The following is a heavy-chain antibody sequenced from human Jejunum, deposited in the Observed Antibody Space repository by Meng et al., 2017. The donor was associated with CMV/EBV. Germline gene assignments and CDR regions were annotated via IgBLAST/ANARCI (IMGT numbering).Heavy chain of an antibody. CDR3: ARGYSNYGCLDY. CDR1: GFTFVIYG. V-gene: IGHV3-30*02. D-gene: IGHD4-11*01. CDR2: IRYDGSHQ. Sequence: VTSGFTFVIYGMHWVRQAPGKGLEWVAFIRYDGSHQDYADSVKGRFTISRDNSKSTVYLEMNSLRVEDTAVYFCARGYSNYGCLDYWGQGTLVTVSS. J-gene: IGHJ4*02.